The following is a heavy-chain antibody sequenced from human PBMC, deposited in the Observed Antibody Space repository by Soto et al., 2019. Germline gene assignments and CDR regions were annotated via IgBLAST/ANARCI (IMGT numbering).Heavy chain of an antibody. CDR1: GFTFSSYS. D-gene: IGHD2-15*01. V-gene: IGHV3-21*01. J-gene: IGHJ6*02. CDR2: ISSSSSYI. Sequence: GGPLRLSCAASGFTFSSYSMTWVRQSPGKGLEWVSSISSSSSYIYYADSVKGRFTISRDNAKNSLYLQMSSLRAEDTAVYYCARDIVVVVADTDYYYGMDVWGQGSTVTVSS. CDR3: ARDIVVVVADTDYYYGMDV.